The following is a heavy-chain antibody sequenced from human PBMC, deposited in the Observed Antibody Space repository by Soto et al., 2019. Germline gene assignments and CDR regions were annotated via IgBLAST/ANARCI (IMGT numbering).Heavy chain of an antibody. D-gene: IGHD2-2*01. CDR1: GGSFSGYY. Sequence: SETLSLTCAVYGGSFSGYYWSWIRQPPGKGLEWIGEINHSGSTNYNPSLKSRVTISVDTSKNQFSLKLSSVTAADTAVYYCAADPRRMSTSCYVCKGWFDPWGQGALVTVSS. V-gene: IGHV4-34*01. J-gene: IGHJ5*02. CDR3: AADPRRMSTSCYVCKGWFDP. CDR2: INHSGST.